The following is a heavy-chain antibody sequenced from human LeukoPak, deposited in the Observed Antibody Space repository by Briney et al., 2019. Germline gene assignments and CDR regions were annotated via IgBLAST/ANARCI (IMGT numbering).Heavy chain of an antibody. CDR3: TIGRAVAGLYYFDY. D-gene: IGHD6-19*01. CDR2: IYYSGST. J-gene: IGHJ4*02. CDR1: GGSISSYY. Sequence: PSETLSLTCTASGGSISSYYWSWIRQPPGKGLEWIGYIYYSGSTNYNPSLKSRVTISVDTSKNQFSLKLSSATAADTAVYYCTIGRAVAGLYYFDYWGQGTLVTVPS. V-gene: IGHV4-59*01.